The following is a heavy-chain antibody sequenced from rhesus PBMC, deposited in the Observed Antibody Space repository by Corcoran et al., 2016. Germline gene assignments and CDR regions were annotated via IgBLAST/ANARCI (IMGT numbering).Heavy chain of an antibody. Sequence: EVQLVESGGGLVQPGGSLRLSCAASGFTFGDYCMNWVRPAPGKGLEWVSSISGASIYIYYAVSVKGRFTISRDNAKNSLSLQMSSLRAEDTAVYYCTRDRGGSYNYFDYWGQGVLVTVSS. D-gene: IGHD1-44*02. CDR2: ISGASIYI. CDR3: TRDRGGSYNYFDY. J-gene: IGHJ4*01. CDR1: GFTFGDYC. V-gene: IGHV3-183*01.